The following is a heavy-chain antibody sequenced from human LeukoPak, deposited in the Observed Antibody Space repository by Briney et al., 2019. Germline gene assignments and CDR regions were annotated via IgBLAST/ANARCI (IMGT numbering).Heavy chain of an antibody. J-gene: IGHJ4*02. D-gene: IGHD5-24*01. CDR1: GFTVSSYW. Sequence: GGSLRLSCAASGFTVSSYWMNWVRQAPGKGLEWVANIKQDGNEKYYVDSVKGRFTISRDNAKNSLYLQMNSLRAEDTAVYYCARELLGHGYNSGDFDYWGQGTLVTVSS. CDR2: IKQDGNEK. V-gene: IGHV3-7*01. CDR3: ARELLGHGYNSGDFDY.